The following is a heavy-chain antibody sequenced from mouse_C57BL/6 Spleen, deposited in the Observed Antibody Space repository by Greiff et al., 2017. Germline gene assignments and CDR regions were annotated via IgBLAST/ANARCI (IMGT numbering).Heavy chain of an antibody. J-gene: IGHJ3*01. CDR3: TTPYYSNYLFAY. D-gene: IGHD2-5*01. Sequence: VQLKQSGAELVRPGASVKLSCTASGFNIKDDYMHWVKQRPEQGLEWIGWIDPENGDTESASKFQGKATITADTSSNTAYLQLSSLTSEDTAVYYCTTPYYSNYLFAYWGQGTLVTVSA. CDR1: GFNIKDDY. CDR2: IDPENGDT. V-gene: IGHV14-4*01.